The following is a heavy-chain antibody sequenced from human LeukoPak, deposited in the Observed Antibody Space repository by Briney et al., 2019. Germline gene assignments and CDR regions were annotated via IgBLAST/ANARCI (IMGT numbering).Heavy chain of an antibody. CDR1: GGSISSGGYS. D-gene: IGHD3-22*01. CDR2: IYHSGST. CDR3: ARVSITMIFNY. Sequence: SQTLSLTCAVSGGSISSGGYSWSWIRQPPGKGLEWIGYIYHSGSTYYNPSLRSRVTISVDTSKNQVSLKLSSVTAADTAVYYCARVSITMIFNYWGQGTLVTVSS. V-gene: IGHV4-30-2*01. J-gene: IGHJ4*02.